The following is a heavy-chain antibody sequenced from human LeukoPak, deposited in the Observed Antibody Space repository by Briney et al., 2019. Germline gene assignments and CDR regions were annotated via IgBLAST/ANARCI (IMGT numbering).Heavy chain of an antibody. Sequence: PGGSLRLSCEASGFTFSNYWMHWVRQAPGKGLVWVSHINSDGSWTSYADSVKGRFTISKDNAKNTVYLQMNSLRAEDTAVYYCVSFYETYWGRGTLVTVSS. CDR3: VSFYETY. J-gene: IGHJ4*02. CDR1: GFTFSNYW. D-gene: IGHD2/OR15-2a*01. V-gene: IGHV3-74*01. CDR2: INSDGSWT.